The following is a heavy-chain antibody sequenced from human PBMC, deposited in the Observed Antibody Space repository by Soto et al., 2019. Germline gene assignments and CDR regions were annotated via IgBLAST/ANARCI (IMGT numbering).Heavy chain of an antibody. CDR1: GFTFSNYG. Sequence: GGSLRLSCAASGFTFSNYGIHWVRQPPGKGLEWVAVISHGANNKYYADSVKGRFTISRDNSRNTLYLQMSSLRAEDTAVYYCAKGQVEWFYNPFDYWGQGALVTVSS. CDR2: ISHGANNK. D-gene: IGHD3-3*01. V-gene: IGHV3-30*18. J-gene: IGHJ4*02. CDR3: AKGQVEWFYNPFDY.